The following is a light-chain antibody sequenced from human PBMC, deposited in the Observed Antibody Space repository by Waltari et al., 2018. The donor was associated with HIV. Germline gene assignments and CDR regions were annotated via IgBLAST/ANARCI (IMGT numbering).Light chain of an antibody. V-gene: IGKV3-15*01. CDR3: QQYNNWPPYT. Sequence: EIVMTQSLATLSASPGERATLSCRASQSVRSNLAWYQQKPGQATRLVIYDASTRATGIPARFSGSGSGTEVTLTISSLQSEDFAVYYCQQYNNWPPYTFGQGTKLEIK. CDR2: DAS. CDR1: QSVRSN. J-gene: IGKJ2*01.